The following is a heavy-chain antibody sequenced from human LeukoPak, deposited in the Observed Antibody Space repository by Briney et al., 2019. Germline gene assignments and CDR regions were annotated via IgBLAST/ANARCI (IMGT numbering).Heavy chain of an antibody. Sequence: GASVKVSCKASGYTFTSYGISWVRQATGQGLEWMGWISAYNGNTNYAQKLQGRVTMTTDTSTSTANMELRSLRSDDTAVYYCAREYVVVPAAHYYYYMDVWGKGTTVTVSS. CDR1: GYTFTSYG. CDR2: ISAYNGNT. J-gene: IGHJ6*03. CDR3: AREYVVVPAAHYYYYMDV. V-gene: IGHV1-18*01. D-gene: IGHD2-2*01.